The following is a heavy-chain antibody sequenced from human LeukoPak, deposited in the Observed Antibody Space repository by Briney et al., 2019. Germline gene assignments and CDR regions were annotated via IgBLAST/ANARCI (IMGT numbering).Heavy chain of an antibody. CDR3: ARAQVVVVTGFDAFDI. CDR1: GGSISSGSSY. V-gene: IGHV4-61*02. D-gene: IGHD2-21*02. Sequence: SETLSLTCTVSGGSISSGSSYWSWIRQPAGKGLEWVGRIYTSGSTNYNPSLKSRVTISVDTSKNQFSLKLSSVTAADTAVYYCARAQVVVVTGFDAFDIWGQGTMVTVSS. CDR2: IYTSGST. J-gene: IGHJ3*02.